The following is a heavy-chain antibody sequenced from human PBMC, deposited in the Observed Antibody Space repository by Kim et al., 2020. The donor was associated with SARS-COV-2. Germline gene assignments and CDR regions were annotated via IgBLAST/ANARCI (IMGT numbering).Heavy chain of an antibody. CDR3: AKVDLDYYGSGSYYTPDWHFEL. J-gene: IGHJ2*01. Sequence: GGSLRLSCAASGFTFSSYAMSWVRQAPGKGLEWVSAISGSGGSTYYADSVKGRFTISRDNSKNTLYLQMNSLRAEDTAVYYCAKVDLDYYGSGSYYTPDWHFELWGRGTLVTVSS. D-gene: IGHD3-10*01. CDR1: GFTFSSYA. CDR2: ISGSGGST. V-gene: IGHV3-23*01.